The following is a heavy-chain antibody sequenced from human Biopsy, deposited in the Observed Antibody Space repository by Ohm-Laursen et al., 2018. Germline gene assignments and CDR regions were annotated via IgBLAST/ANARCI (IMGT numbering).Heavy chain of an antibody. J-gene: IGHJ6*02. CDR1: GNTFATYH. Sequence: ASVKVSCKASGNTFATYHIHWVRQAPGQGLEWMGVISPSGATTSSSQKFQGRITMTRDTSTGTVYVDLNSLGSEDTAVYYCARAGVGSDGTDSYYYGMDVWGPGTTVTVSS. CDR2: ISPSGATT. CDR3: ARAGVGSDGTDSYYYGMDV. D-gene: IGHD5-24*01. V-gene: IGHV1-46*01.